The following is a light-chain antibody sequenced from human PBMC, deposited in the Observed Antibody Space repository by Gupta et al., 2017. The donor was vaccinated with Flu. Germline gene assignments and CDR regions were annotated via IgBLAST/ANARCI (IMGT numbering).Light chain of an antibody. Sequence: PGTLALSPGERATLSCRASQSVSSSYLAWYQQKPVQAPRLLIYGASSRATGIPDRFSGSGSGTDFTLTISRLGPEDFAVYYCRQDGSSYTFGQGTKLEIK. J-gene: IGKJ2*01. CDR2: GAS. CDR3: RQDGSSYT. V-gene: IGKV3-20*01. CDR1: QSVSSSY.